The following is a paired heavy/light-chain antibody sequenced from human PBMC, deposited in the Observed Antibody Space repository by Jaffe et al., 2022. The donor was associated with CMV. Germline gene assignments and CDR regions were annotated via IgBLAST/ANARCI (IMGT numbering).Heavy chain of an antibody. CDR1: GFKFGDHG. CDR2: VNWNGGST. J-gene: IGHJ6*02. V-gene: IGHV3-20*04. D-gene: IGHD1-7*01. CDR3: ARDPRTGTGGGNGLDV. Sequence: EVKLVDSGGSVVPPGGSLRLSCAGSGFKFGDHGVSWVRQAPGKGLEWVSGVNWNGGSTGYADSVKGRFTISRDNAKNSLFLQMNSLRVEDTAVYYCARDPRTGTGGGNGLDVWGQGTMVIVSS.
Light chain of an antibody. CDR3: QQYNDWLSYT. V-gene: IGKV3-15*01. CDR2: GTS. CDR1: HFISSN. Sequence: EVVMTQSPATLSVSPGEGATLSCRASHFISSNLAWYQQKPGLAPRLLIHGTSIRAGDVPARFRGSGAGTEFTLTISSVQSEDFAVYYCQQYNDWLSYTFGQGTKLEIK. J-gene: IGKJ2*01.